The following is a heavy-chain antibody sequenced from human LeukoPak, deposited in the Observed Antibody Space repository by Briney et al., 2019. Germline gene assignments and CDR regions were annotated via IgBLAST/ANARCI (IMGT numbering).Heavy chain of an antibody. CDR1: GGSISSYC. D-gene: IGHD2-15*01. J-gene: IGHJ4*02. CDR3: AREVGYCSGGSCYCYFDY. Sequence: SQRPSLTCTFSGGSISSYCWSWSRQPPGKGLEWIGYIYYSGSTNYNASLTNRVAISVDASKNQFSLKLSSVTAADTAVYYCAREVGYCSGGSCYCYFDYWGQAAMVALSS. CDR2: IYYSGST. V-gene: IGHV4-59*01.